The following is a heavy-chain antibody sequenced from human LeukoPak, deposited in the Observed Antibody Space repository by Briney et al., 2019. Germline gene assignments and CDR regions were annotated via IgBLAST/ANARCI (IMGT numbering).Heavy chain of an antibody. D-gene: IGHD3-22*01. V-gene: IGHV3-15*01. CDR2: IKSKTDGGTT. Sequence: GGSLRLSCAASGFTFSNAWMSWVRQAPGKGLEWVGRIKSKTDGGTTDYAAPVKGRLTISRDDSKNTLYLQMNSLKTEDTAVYYCTTDLTGPSYMIVVVRAYWGQGTLVTVSS. CDR1: GFTFSNAW. CDR3: TTDLTGPSYMIVVVRAY. J-gene: IGHJ4*02.